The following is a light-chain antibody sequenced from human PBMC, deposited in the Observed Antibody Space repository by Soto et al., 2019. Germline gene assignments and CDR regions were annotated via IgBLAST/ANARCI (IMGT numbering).Light chain of an antibody. CDR1: RSVAGY. CDR3: QQYGCSGT. J-gene: IGKJ1*01. V-gene: IGKV3-20*01. CDR2: GAS. Sequence: EIVLTQSPATLSLSPGASATLSCRASRSVAGYLAWYQQKPGQAPRLLIYGASNRATGIPDRFSGSGSGTDFTLTISRLEPEEFAVYYCQQYGCSGTFGQGTKVDIK.